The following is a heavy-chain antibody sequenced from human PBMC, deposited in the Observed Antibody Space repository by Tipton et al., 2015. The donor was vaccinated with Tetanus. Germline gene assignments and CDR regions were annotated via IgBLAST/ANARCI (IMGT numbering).Heavy chain of an antibody. V-gene: IGHV4-30-2*01. D-gene: IGHD1-26*01. CDR2: IYQTDST. J-gene: IGHJ4*02. CDR1: GGLITTGGYS. CDR3: ARGLPREPFYLDY. Sequence: TLSLTCAVSGGLITTGGYSWGWIRQTPGQGLEWIGYIYQTDSTYYNPSLRSRLTISISRSKNQFSLKLTSVTAADTAVYYCARGLPREPFYLDYWGQGKQVTVSS.